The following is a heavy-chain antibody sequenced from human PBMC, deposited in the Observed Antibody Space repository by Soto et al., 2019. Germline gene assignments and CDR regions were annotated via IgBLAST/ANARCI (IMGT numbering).Heavy chain of an antibody. V-gene: IGHV5-10-1*01. Sequence: PGESLKISCKSSGYSFISYGSSWVRQMPGKGLEWMGRIDPSDSYTTYSPSFQGHVTISADKSIGTAYLQWSSLKASDTAMYYCARALAYCSTTSCYERYGMDVWGQGTTVTVSS. CDR3: ARALAYCSTTSCYERYGMDV. CDR2: IDPSDSYT. D-gene: IGHD2-2*01. CDR1: GYSFISYG. J-gene: IGHJ6*02.